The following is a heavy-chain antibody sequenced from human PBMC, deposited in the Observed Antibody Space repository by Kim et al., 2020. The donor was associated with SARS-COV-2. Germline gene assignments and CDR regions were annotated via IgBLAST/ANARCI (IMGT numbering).Heavy chain of an antibody. CDR3: ASDPSLISDYRGGAFDI. CDR2: INTNTGNP. V-gene: IGHV7-4-1*02. CDR1: GYTFTSYA. J-gene: IGHJ3*02. D-gene: IGHD4-4*01. Sequence: ASVKVSCKASGYTFTSYAMNWVRQAPGQGLEWMGWINTNTGNPTYAQGFTGRFVFSLDTSVSTAYLQISSLKAEDTAVYYCASDPSLISDYRGGAFDIWGQGTMVTVSS.